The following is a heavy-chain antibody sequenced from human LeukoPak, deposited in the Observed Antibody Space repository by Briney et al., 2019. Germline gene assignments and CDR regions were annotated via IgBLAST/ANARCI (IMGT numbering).Heavy chain of an antibody. CDR2: INHSGST. J-gene: IGHJ1*01. CDR1: GGSFSGYY. V-gene: IGHV4-34*01. CDR3: ARAGIAAAGKGHFQH. Sequence: SETLSLTCAVYGGSFSGYYWNWIRQPPGKGLEWIGEINHSGSTNYNPSLKSRVTISVDTSKNQFSLKLSSVTAADTAVYYCARAGIAAAGKGHFQHWGQGTLVTVSS. D-gene: IGHD6-13*01.